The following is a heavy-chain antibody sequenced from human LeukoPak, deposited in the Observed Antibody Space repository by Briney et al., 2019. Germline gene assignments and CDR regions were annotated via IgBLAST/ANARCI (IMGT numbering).Heavy chain of an antibody. Sequence: SETLSLTCTVSGYSISSGYYWGWIRQPPGKGLEWIGSIYHSGSTYYNPSLKSRVTISVDTSKNQFSLKLSSVTAADTAVYYCARAFLAPGSSSRGLNWFDPWGQGTLVTVSS. CDR1: GYSISSGYY. V-gene: IGHV4-38-2*02. CDR3: ARAFLAPGSSSRGLNWFDP. D-gene: IGHD6-13*01. CDR2: IYHSGST. J-gene: IGHJ5*02.